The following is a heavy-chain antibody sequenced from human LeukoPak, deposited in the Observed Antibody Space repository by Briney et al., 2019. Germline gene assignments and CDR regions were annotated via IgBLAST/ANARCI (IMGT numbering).Heavy chain of an antibody. CDR1: GFTFSSYS. J-gene: IGHJ4*02. Sequence: GGSLRLSCAASGFTFSSYSINWVRQAPGKGLEWVSYISSSSSTIYYADSVKGRFTISRDNSKNTLYLQMNSLRAEDTAVYYCAKDRGVVTTSNYIDYWGQGTLVTVSS. D-gene: IGHD4-23*01. CDR3: AKDRGVVTTSNYIDY. CDR2: ISSSSSTI. V-gene: IGHV3-48*01.